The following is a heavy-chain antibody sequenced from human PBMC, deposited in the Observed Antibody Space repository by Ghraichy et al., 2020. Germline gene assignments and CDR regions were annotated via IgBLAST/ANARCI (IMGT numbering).Heavy chain of an antibody. D-gene: IGHD5-18*01. CDR1: GGSISSGSYY. CDR2: ISNSGST. V-gene: IGHV4-31*03. CDR3: ARAVNSYDHL. J-gene: IGHJ5*02. Sequence: SETLSLTCTVSGGSISSGSYYWSWIRQHPGKGPEWIGHISNSGSTYYTPAVNSRVTISVDTSNNQFFLKLTSVTAADTALYYCARAVNSYDHLWGQGTLVTVSS.